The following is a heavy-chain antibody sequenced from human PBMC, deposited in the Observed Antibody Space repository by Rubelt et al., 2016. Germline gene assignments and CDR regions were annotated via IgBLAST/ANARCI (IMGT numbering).Heavy chain of an antibody. CDR2: INTNSGDP. D-gene: IGHD2-2*01. V-gene: IGHV7-4-1*02. CDR1: GYTLTELS. J-gene: IGHJ4*02. CDR3: ARGMPSHTAPHY. Sequence: VQLVQSGAEVKKPGASVKVSCKVSGYTLTELSMHWVRQAPGKGLEWMGWINTNSGDPTYAQGLTGRFGFSLDTSVSTAYLQISSLKAEDTAMYYCARGMPSHTAPHYWGQGTLVTVSS.